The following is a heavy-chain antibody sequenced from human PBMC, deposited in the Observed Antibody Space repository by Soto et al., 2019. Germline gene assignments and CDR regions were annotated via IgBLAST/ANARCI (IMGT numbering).Heavy chain of an antibody. CDR3: ARLSQPGRSPRYYFDY. V-gene: IGHV3-11*01. D-gene: IGHD2-2*01. CDR2: ISSSGSTI. J-gene: IGHJ4*02. Sequence: QVQLVESGGGLVKPGGSLRLSCAASGFTFSDYYMSWIRQAPGKGLEWVSYISSSGSTIYYADSVKGRFTISRDNAKNSLYLQMNSLRAEDTDVYYCARLSQPGRSPRYYFDYWGQGTLVTVSS. CDR1: GFTFSDYY.